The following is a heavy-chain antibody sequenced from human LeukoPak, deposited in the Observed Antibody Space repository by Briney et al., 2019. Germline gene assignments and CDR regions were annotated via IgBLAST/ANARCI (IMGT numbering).Heavy chain of an antibody. Sequence: SETLSLTCTVSGGSITTRSYYWGWIRQPPGKGLEWIGTIYYSGSTYYNPSLKSRLTISVDTSKNQFSLKLSSVTAADTAVYYCARQLVGPTTWWSDPWGQGTLVSVSS. CDR1: GGSITTRSYY. V-gene: IGHV4-39*01. D-gene: IGHD1-26*01. CDR3: ARQLVGPTTWWSDP. J-gene: IGHJ5*02. CDR2: IYYSGST.